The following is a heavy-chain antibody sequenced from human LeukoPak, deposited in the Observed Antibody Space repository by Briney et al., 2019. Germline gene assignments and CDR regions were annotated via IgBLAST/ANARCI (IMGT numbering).Heavy chain of an antibody. CDR3: AKECSGGSCYSNSQYYYYGMDV. J-gene: IGHJ6*02. CDR2: ISGSGGST. Sequence: GGSLRLSCTASGFTFGDYAMSWVRQAPGKGLEWVSAISGSGGSTYYADSVKGRFTVSRDNSKNTLYLQMNSLRAEDTAVFYCAKECSGGSCYSNSQYYYYGMDVWGQGTTVTVSS. D-gene: IGHD2-15*01. CDR1: GFTFGDYA. V-gene: IGHV3-23*01.